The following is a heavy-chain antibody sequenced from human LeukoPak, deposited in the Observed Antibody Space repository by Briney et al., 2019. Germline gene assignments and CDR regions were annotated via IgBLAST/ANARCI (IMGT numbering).Heavy chain of an antibody. CDR3: TTAVVVTAKYFQH. D-gene: IGHD2-21*02. CDR2: IKSKTDGGTT. CDR1: GFTFSNAW. J-gene: IGHJ1*01. Sequence: GGSLRLSCAASGFTFSNAWMSWVRQAPGKGLEWVGRIKSKTDGGTTDYAAPVKGRFTISRDDSKNTVYLQMNSLKTEDTAVYYCTTAVVVTAKYFQHWGQGTLVTVSS. V-gene: IGHV3-15*01.